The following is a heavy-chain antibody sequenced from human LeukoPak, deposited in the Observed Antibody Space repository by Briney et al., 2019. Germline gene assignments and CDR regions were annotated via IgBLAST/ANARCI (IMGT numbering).Heavy chain of an antibody. J-gene: IGHJ4*02. Sequence: ASVKVSCKASGYTFTSYYMHWVRQAPGQRLEWMGWINAGNGNTKYSQEFQGRVTITRDTSASTAYMELSSLRSEDMAVYYCARDHHASDCSGGSCYSVQLDYWGQGTLVTVSS. CDR2: INAGNGNT. V-gene: IGHV1-3*03. CDR3: ARDHHASDCSGGSCYSVQLDY. CDR1: GYTFTSYY. D-gene: IGHD2-15*01.